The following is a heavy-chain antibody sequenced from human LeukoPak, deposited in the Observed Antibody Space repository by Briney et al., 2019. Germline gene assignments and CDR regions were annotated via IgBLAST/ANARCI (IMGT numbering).Heavy chain of an antibody. CDR3: ARDLGAYGYNLVGFDY. J-gene: IGHJ4*02. CDR2: ISSSSSYI. D-gene: IGHD5-24*01. Sequence: PGGSLRLSCAASGFTFSNAWMSWVRQAPGKGLEWVSSISSSSSYIYYADSVKGRFTISRDNAKNSLYLQMNSLRAEDTAVYYCARDLGAYGYNLVGFDYWGQGTLVTVSS. V-gene: IGHV3-21*01. CDR1: GFTFSNAW.